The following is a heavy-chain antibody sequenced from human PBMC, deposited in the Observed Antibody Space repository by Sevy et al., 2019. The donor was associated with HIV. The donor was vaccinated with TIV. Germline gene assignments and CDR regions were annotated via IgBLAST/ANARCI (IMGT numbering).Heavy chain of an antibody. V-gene: IGHV3-53*01. CDR1: GFTVSSNY. J-gene: IGHJ4*02. CDR3: AGGRVVRGVITPLDY. D-gene: IGHD3-10*01. CDR2: IYSGGST. Sequence: GGYLRLSCAASGFTVSSNYMSWVRQAPGKGLEWVSVIYSGGSTYYADSVKGRFTISRDNSKNTLYLQMNSLRAEDTAVYYCAGGRVVRGVITPLDYWGQGTLVTVSS.